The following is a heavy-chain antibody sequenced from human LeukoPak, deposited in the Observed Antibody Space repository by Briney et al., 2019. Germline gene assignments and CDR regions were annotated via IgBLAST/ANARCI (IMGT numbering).Heavy chain of an antibody. CDR3: ARGQGWNPEAVTNAFDI. CDR1: GFTFSSYS. Sequence: GGSLRLSCAASGFTFSSYSMNWVRQAPGKGLEWVPSISSSSSYIYYADSVKGRFTISRDNAKNSLYLQVNSLRAEDTAVYYCARGQGWNPEAVTNAFDIWGQGTMVTVSS. D-gene: IGHD1-1*01. J-gene: IGHJ3*02. CDR2: ISSSSSYI. V-gene: IGHV3-21*01.